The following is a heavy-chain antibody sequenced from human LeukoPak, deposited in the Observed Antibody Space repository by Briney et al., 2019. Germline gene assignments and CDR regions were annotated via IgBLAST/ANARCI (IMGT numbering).Heavy chain of an antibody. Sequence: ASVKVSRKVSGYTLTELSMHWVRQAPGKGLEWMGGFDPEDGETIYAQKFQGRVTMTEDTSTDTAYMELSSLRSEDTAVYYCATGGYYYDSSGPTGFDYWGQGTLVTVSS. CDR2: FDPEDGET. CDR3: ATGGYYYDSSGPTGFDY. CDR1: GYTLTELS. V-gene: IGHV1-24*01. D-gene: IGHD3-22*01. J-gene: IGHJ4*02.